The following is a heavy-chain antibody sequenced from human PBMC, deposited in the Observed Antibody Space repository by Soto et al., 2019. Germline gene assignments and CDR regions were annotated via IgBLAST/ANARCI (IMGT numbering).Heavy chain of an antibody. CDR3: ASGGGSCYRTLCWFDP. J-gene: IGHJ5*02. D-gene: IGHD2-15*01. V-gene: IGHV1-69*13. CDR1: GGTFSSYA. CDR2: IIPIFGTA. Sequence: SVKVSCKASGGTFSSYAISWVRQAPGQGLEWMGGIIPIFGTANYAQKFQGRVTITADESTSTAYMELSSLRSEDTAVYYCASGGGSCYRTLCWFDPWGQGTLVTVSS.